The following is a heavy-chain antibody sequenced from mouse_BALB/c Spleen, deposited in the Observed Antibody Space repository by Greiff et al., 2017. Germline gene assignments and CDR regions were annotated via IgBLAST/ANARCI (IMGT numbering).Heavy chain of an antibody. J-gene: IGHJ2*01. CDR1: GYSFTSYY. Sequence: EVQLVESGPELMKPGASVKISCKASGYSFTSYYMHWVKQSHGKSLEWIGYIDPFNGGTSYNQKFKGKATLTVDKSSSTAYMHLSSLTSEDSAVYYCARAYGSSFFDYWGQGTTLTVSS. CDR3: ARAYGSSFFDY. CDR2: IDPFNGGT. D-gene: IGHD1-1*01. V-gene: IGHV1S135*01.